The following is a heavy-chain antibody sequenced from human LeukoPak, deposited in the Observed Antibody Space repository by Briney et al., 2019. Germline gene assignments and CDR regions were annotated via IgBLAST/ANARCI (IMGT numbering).Heavy chain of an antibody. V-gene: IGHV3-15*01. J-gene: IGHJ4*02. CDR2: IKPKTDGETT. D-gene: IGHD2-21*01. Sequence: GRSLRLSCAASGYTFSSYPMSWVRQAPGKGLEWVGRIKPKTDGETTEYAAPVKGRFSISRDDSKNMLCLQMNSLKTEDTAVYYCITPLPYSAQGGQGTLVTVPS. CDR3: ITPLPYSAQ. CDR1: GYTFSSYP.